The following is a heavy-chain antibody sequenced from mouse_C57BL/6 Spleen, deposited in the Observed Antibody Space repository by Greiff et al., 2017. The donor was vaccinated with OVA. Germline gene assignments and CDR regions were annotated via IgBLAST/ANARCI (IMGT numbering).Heavy chain of an antibody. CDR1: GYTFTSYW. CDR3: AIYYGNYLWYFDV. CDR2: IDPSDSYT. V-gene: IGHV1-69*01. Sequence: QVQLQQPGAELVMPGASVKLSCKASGYTFTSYWMHWVKQRPGQGLEWIGEIDPSDSYTNYNQKFKGKSTLTVDKSSSTAYMQLSSLTSEDSAVYYCAIYYGNYLWYFDVWGTGTTVTVSS. J-gene: IGHJ1*03. D-gene: IGHD2-1*01.